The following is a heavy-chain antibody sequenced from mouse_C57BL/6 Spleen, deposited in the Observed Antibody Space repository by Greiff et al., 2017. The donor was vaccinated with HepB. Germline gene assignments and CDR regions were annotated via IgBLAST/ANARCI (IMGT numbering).Heavy chain of an antibody. Sequence: EVQVVESGGGLVKPGGSLKLSCAASGFTFSDYGMHWVRQAPEKGLEWVAYISSGSSTIYYADTVKGRFTISRDNAKNTLFLQMTSLRSEDTAMYYCARGDYGSGYWYVDVWGTGTTVTVSS. CDR3: ARGDYGSGYWYVDV. D-gene: IGHD1-1*01. CDR2: ISSGSSTI. V-gene: IGHV5-17*01. CDR1: GFTFSDYG. J-gene: IGHJ1*03.